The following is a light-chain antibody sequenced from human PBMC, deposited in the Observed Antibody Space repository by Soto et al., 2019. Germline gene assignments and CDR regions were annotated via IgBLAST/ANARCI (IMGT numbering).Light chain of an antibody. CDR1: SSDVGGYKY. V-gene: IGLV2-11*01. CDR2: DVS. J-gene: IGLJ3*02. CDR3: CSYAGSSMGV. Sequence: QSALTQPRSVSGCPGQSVIISCTGTSSDVGGYKYVSWYQQHPGQAPKLVIYDVSERPSGVPDRFSGSKSGNTASLTISGLQAEDEADYNCCSYAGSSMGVFGGGTKLTVL.